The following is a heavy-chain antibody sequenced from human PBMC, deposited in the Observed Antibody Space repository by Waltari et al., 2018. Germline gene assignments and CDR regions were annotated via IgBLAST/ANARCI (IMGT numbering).Heavy chain of an antibody. CDR3: TRVNLRATMMYFFDY. D-gene: IGHD3-22*01. CDR1: GFTFGDYA. CDR2: IRNKAYGGTT. V-gene: IGHV3-49*04. J-gene: IGHJ4*02. Sequence: EVQLVESGGGLVQPGRSLSLSCTASGFTFGDYAMTWVRQAPGKGLEWVGFIRNKAYGGTTEYAASVKGRFTISRDDSKSIAYLQMNSLKTEDTAVYYCTRVNLRATMMYFFDYWGQGTLVTVSS.